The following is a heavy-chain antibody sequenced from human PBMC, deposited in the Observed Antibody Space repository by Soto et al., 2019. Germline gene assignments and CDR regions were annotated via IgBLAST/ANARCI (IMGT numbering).Heavy chain of an antibody. Sequence: EVQLVESGGGLVQPGGSLRLSCAASSGLTLSSYWMHWVRQAPGKGLVWVSRINTDGRSTRSADCVTGRITISRDNGKNTLYLQMNSLRAEDTAVYYCARSVAAADFDDWGQGTLVTVSS. J-gene: IGHJ4*02. CDR3: ARSVAAADFDD. CDR2: INTDGRST. V-gene: IGHV3-74*01. D-gene: IGHD6-19*01. CDR1: SGLTLSSYW.